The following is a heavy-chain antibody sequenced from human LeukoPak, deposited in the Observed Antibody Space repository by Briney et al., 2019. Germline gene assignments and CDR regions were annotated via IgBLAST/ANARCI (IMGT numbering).Heavy chain of an antibody. CDR2: MNPITGDS. CDR1: GYTFTGYD. D-gene: IGHD1-1*01. J-gene: IGHJ5*02. V-gene: IGHV1-8*03. Sequence: ASVKVSCKASGYTFTGYDINWVRQATGQGLEWMGWMNPITGDSGNAQKFQDRVTITRNISTTTAYMELSSLTSEDTAVYYCARSNDDWFDPWGQGTLVTVSS. CDR3: ARSNDDWFDP.